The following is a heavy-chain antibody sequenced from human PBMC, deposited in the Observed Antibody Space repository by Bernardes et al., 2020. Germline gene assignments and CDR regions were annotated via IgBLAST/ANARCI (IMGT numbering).Heavy chain of an antibody. CDR1: GYTFTSYD. V-gene: IGHV1-8*01. D-gene: IGHD4-17*01. Sequence: ASVKVSCKASGYTFTSYDINWVRQATGQGLEWMGWMNPNSGNTGYAQKFQGRVTMTRNTSISTAYMELSSLRSEDTAVYYCARHEYGDYVNWYFDLWGRGTLVTVSS. CDR2: MNPNSGNT. J-gene: IGHJ2*01. CDR3: ARHEYGDYVNWYFDL.